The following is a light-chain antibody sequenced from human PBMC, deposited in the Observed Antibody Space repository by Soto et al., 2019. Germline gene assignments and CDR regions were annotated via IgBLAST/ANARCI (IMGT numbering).Light chain of an antibody. CDR2: GAS. CDR3: QQYGSSPPT. Sequence: EIVLTQSPGTLSLSPGERATLSCRASRSVSNNYVAWYQRKPGQAPRLLIYGASSRATDIPRRFSGSESGTDFTLTITRLEPEDFAVYYCQQYGSSPPTFGQGTKVESK. J-gene: IGKJ1*01. CDR1: RSVSNNY. V-gene: IGKV3-20*01.